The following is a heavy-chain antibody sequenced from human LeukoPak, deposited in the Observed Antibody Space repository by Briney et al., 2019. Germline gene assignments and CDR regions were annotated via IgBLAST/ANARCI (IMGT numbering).Heavy chain of an antibody. V-gene: IGHV3-48*01. CDR1: GFTFSTFA. J-gene: IGHJ4*02. CDR3: ARGLKGYGSGSYYIGHSLDY. CDR2: ISSSSSTI. Sequence: GGSLRLSCEASGFTFSTFAMIWVRQAPGKGLEWVSYISSSSSTIYYADSVKGRFTISRDNAKNSLYLQMNSLRAEDTAVYYCARGLKGYGSGSYYIGHSLDYWGRGTLVTVSS. D-gene: IGHD3-10*01.